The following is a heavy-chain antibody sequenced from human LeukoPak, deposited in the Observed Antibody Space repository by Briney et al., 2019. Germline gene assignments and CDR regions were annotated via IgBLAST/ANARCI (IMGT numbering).Heavy chain of an antibody. CDR3: TKTYYYGSGSLDY. J-gene: IGHJ4*02. Sequence: GGSLRLSCAASGFTFSNYVMSWVRQAPGKGLEWVGRIKSKTDGGTTDYAAPVKGRFTISRDDSKNTLYLQMNSLKTEDTAIYYCTKTYYYGSGSLDYWGQGTLVTVSS. D-gene: IGHD3-10*01. V-gene: IGHV3-15*01. CDR1: GFTFSNYV. CDR2: IKSKTDGGTT.